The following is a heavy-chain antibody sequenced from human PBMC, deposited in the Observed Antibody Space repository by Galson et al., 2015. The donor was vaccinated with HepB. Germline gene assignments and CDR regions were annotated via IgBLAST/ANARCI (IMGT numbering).Heavy chain of an antibody. D-gene: IGHD3-3*01. Sequence: LSLTCTVSGGSISSGGYYWSWIRQHPGKGLEWIGYIYYSGSTYYNPSLKSRVTISVDTSKNQFSLKLSSVTAADTAVYYCARSRWDFWSGYPFDYWGQGTLVTVSS. V-gene: IGHV4-31*03. CDR3: ARSRWDFWSGYPFDY. CDR1: GGSISSGGYY. CDR2: IYYSGST. J-gene: IGHJ4*02.